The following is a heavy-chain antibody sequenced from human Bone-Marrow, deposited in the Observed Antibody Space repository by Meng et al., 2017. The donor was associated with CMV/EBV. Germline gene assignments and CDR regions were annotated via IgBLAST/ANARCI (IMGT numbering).Heavy chain of an antibody. V-gene: IGHV3-21*01. CDR2: ISSSSSYI. CDR1: GVTFRSYS. CDR3: ARRRIAAAGTPMFDP. Sequence: SGVTFRSYSMNWVRQAPGKGLEWVSSISSSSSYIYYADSVKGRFTISRDNAKNSLYLQMNSLRAEDTAVYYCARRRIAAAGTPMFDPWGQGTLVTVSS. J-gene: IGHJ5*02. D-gene: IGHD6-13*01.